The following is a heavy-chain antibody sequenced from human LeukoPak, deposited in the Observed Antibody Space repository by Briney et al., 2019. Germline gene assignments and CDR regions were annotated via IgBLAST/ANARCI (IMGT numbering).Heavy chain of an antibody. CDR3: AKDLYLQYCRGSACYLNYYNMDV. CDR2: ISYDGSNK. D-gene: IGHD2-15*01. Sequence: PGRSLRLSCAASGFTFSSYGMHWVRQASGKGLEWVAVISYDGSNKYYADSVKGRFTISRDNSKNTLYLQMNGLRAEDTAVYYCAKDLYLQYCRGSACYLNYYNMDVWGQGTTVAVSS. J-gene: IGHJ6*02. V-gene: IGHV3-30*18. CDR1: GFTFSSYG.